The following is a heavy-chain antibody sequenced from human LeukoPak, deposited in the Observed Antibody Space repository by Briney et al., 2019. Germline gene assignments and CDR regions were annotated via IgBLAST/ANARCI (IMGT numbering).Heavy chain of an antibody. J-gene: IGHJ6*03. CDR1: GFTFSSYG. CDR2: IWYDGSNK. D-gene: IGHD3-16*01. Sequence: GGSLRLSCAASGFTFSSYGMHWVRQAPGKGLEWVAVIWYDGSNKYYADSVKGRFTISRDNSKNTLYLQMNSLRAEDTAVYYCAKDLGTFDYMHVWGKGTTVTVSS. CDR3: AKDLGTFDYMHV. V-gene: IGHV3-33*06.